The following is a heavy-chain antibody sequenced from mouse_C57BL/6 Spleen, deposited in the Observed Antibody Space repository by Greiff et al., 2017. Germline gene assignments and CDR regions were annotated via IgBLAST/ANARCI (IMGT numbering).Heavy chain of an antibody. Sequence: VQLQQSGAELARPGASVKMSCKASGYTFTSYTMHWVKQRPGQGLEWIGYINPSSGYTKYNQKLKDKATLTADKSSSTAYMQTSSLTSEDSAVDYWAREDYGSSLYAMDYWGQGTSVTVSS. J-gene: IGHJ4*01. CDR2: INPSSGYT. CDR3: AREDYGSSLYAMDY. D-gene: IGHD1-1*01. V-gene: IGHV1-4*01. CDR1: GYTFTSYT.